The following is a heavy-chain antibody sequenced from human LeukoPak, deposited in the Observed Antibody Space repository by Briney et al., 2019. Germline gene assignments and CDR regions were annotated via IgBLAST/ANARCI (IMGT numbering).Heavy chain of an antibody. CDR2: INHSGST. Sequence: SETLSLTCAVYGGSFSGYYWSWIRQPPGKGLEWTGEINHSGSTNYNPSLKSRVTISVDTSKNQFSLKLSSVTAADTAVYYCASQYQLLLGVSAWFDPWGQGTLVTVSS. CDR3: ASQYQLLLGVSAWFDP. J-gene: IGHJ5*02. CDR1: GGSFSGYY. D-gene: IGHD2-2*01. V-gene: IGHV4-34*01.